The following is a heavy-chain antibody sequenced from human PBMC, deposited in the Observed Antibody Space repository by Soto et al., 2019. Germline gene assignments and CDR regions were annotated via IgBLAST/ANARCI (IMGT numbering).Heavy chain of an antibody. Sequence: SETLSLTCTVSGGSISSGDYYWIWILQPQGNGLKWTGYIYYSGITYYNPSLKSRVTISVDTSKNQFSLKLSSVTAADTAVYYCARGAFGVSTISYYYYHLDVWGQGTTVTVS. V-gene: IGHV4-30-4*01. CDR3: ARGAFGVSTISYYYYHLDV. CDR2: IYYSGIT. J-gene: IGHJ6*02. D-gene: IGHD3-3*01. CDR1: GGSISSGDYY.